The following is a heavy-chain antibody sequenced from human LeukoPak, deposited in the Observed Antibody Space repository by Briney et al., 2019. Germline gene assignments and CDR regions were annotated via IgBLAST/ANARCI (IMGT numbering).Heavy chain of an antibody. CDR1: GFTFSSYA. D-gene: IGHD3-10*01. V-gene: IGHV3-23*01. Sequence: GGSLRLSCAASGFTFSSYAMSWVRQAPGKWLEWVSAISGSGGSTYYADSVKGRFTISRDNSKNTLYLQMNSLRAEDTAVYYCAKAIRRYYYGSGSWFDPWGQGTLVTVSS. CDR3: AKAIRRYYYGSGSWFDP. CDR2: ISGSGGST. J-gene: IGHJ5*02.